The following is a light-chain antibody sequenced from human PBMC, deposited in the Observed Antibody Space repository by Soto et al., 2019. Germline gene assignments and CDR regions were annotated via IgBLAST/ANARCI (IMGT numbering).Light chain of an antibody. V-gene: IGKV1-8*01. Sequence: AIRMTQSPSSLSASTGDRVTITCRASQGISSYVAWYQQKPGKAPKLLIYAASTLQSGVPSRFSGSGSGTDFTITISCLQSEDFATYYCQQYYSYQWTSGQGTKVDIK. CDR1: QGISSY. CDR3: QQYYSYQWT. CDR2: AAS. J-gene: IGKJ1*01.